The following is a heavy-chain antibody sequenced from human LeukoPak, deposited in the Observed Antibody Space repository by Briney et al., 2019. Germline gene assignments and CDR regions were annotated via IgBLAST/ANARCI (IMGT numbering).Heavy chain of an antibody. D-gene: IGHD3/OR15-3a*01. Sequence: GGSLRLSCAASGFTFSSYAMSWVRQAPGNGLEWVSAIGGSDGNTYYADAVKGRFTISRDNAKNTLYLQMNSLRAEDTAVYYCVRDINWTDDYWGQGTLVTVSS. J-gene: IGHJ4*02. CDR2: IGGSDGNT. CDR1: GFTFSSYA. V-gene: IGHV3-23*01. CDR3: VRDINWTDDY.